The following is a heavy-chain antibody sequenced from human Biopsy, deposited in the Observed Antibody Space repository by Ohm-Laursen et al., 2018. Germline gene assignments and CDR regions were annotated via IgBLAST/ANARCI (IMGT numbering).Heavy chain of an antibody. Sequence: SQTLSLTWPVSGVSISVDGYFWAWIRQRPGKGLEWIGYISYNERTHYNPSLTSRLAISFDTSNNRISLQLRSVSVADTAVYYCVREPKTGTAEAWYFDLWGRGSPVTVPS. D-gene: IGHD3-9*01. V-gene: IGHV4-31*02. CDR3: VREPKTGTAEAWYFDL. CDR1: GVSISVDGYF. CDR2: ISYNERT. J-gene: IGHJ2*01.